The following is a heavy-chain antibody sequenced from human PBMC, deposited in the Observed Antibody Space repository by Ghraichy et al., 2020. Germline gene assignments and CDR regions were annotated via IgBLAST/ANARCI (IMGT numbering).Heavy chain of an antibody. D-gene: IGHD4-11*01. CDR2: INPNSGGT. J-gene: IGHJ5*01. V-gene: IGHV1-2*04. CDR1: GYTFTGYY. Sequence: ASVKVSCKASGYTFTGYYMHWVRQAPGQGLEWMGWINPNSGGTNYAQKFQGWVTMTRDTSISTAYMELSRLRSDDTAVYYCARGPLCPTVTTVFVSWGQGTLVTFS. CDR3: ARGPLCPTVTTVFVS.